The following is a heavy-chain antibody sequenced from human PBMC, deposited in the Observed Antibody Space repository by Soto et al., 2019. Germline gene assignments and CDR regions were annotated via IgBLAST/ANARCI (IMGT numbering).Heavy chain of an antibody. Sequence: QVQLVQSGAEVKKPGSSVKVSCKASGGTFSSYAISWVRQAPGQGLEWMGGIIPIFGTANYAQKFQGKVTITADESTSTAYMELSSLRSEDTGVYYCARALSSEDVSSGRAFLWDWFDPWGQGTLVTVSS. CDR3: ARALSSEDVSSGRAFLWDWFDP. D-gene: IGHD2-21*01. CDR2: IIPIFGTA. J-gene: IGHJ5*02. CDR1: GGTFSSYA. V-gene: IGHV1-69*01.